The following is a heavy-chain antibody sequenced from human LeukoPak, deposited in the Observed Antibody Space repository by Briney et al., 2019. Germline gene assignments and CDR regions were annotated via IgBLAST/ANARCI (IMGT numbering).Heavy chain of an antibody. V-gene: IGHV4-38-2*01. Sequence: SETLSLTCAVSGYSISSGYYWGWIRQPPGRGLEWIGSIYHSGSTYYNPSLKSRVTISVDTSKNQFSLKLSSVTAADTAVYYCARLVLMVYAIRELGKFDYWGQGTLVTVSS. D-gene: IGHD2-8*01. CDR1: GYSISSGYY. CDR3: ARLVLMVYAIRELGKFDY. CDR2: IYHSGST. J-gene: IGHJ4*02.